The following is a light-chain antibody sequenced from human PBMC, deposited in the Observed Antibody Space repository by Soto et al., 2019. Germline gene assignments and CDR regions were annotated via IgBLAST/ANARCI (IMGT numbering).Light chain of an antibody. Sequence: QSVLTQPPSVSGAPGQRVTISCTGSSSNIGAGYDVHWYQQLPGTAPTLLNYGNSNRPSGVPDRFSASKSGTSASLVITGVLDEDEADYYCQSYDSSLSGSVVFGGGTKLTVL. J-gene: IGLJ2*01. CDR1: SSNIGAGYD. V-gene: IGLV1-40*01. CDR2: GNS. CDR3: QSYDSSLSGSVV.